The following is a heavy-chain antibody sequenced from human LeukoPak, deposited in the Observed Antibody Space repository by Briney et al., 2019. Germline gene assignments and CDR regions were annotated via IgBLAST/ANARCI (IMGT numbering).Heavy chain of an antibody. CDR1: GFTFSGYY. V-gene: IGHV3-11*05. D-gene: IGHD6-19*01. J-gene: IGHJ3*02. CDR3: AREITVAGKEGAFDI. Sequence: GGSLRLSCAASGFTFSGYYMSWIRQAPGKGLEWVSYISSSGAYRNHADSVKGRFTISRDNAKNSLYIQMNSLRAEDTAIYYCAREITVAGKEGAFDIWGPGTMLTV. CDR2: ISSSGAYR.